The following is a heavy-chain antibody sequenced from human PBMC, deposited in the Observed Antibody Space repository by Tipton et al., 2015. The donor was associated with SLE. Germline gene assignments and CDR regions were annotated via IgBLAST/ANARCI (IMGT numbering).Heavy chain of an antibody. CDR1: GGSISSHY. CDR2: MDNSGST. V-gene: IGHV4-59*11. D-gene: IGHD6-19*01. Sequence: TLSLTCTVSGGSISSHYWCWIRQPPGKGLEWIGYMDNSGSTTYNPTLKSRVTITVDTSKNQFSLKLSSVTAADTAVYYCARVSKWLVSLFDYWGQGTLVTVSP. CDR3: ARVSKWLVSLFDY. J-gene: IGHJ4*02.